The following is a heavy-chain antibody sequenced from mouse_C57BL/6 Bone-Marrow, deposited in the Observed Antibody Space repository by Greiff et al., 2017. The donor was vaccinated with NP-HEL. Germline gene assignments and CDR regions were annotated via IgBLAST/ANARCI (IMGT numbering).Heavy chain of an antibody. V-gene: IGHV1-5*01. CDR3: TYSNYYYARDY. J-gene: IGHJ4*01. CDR1: GYTFTSYW. Sequence: VQLQQSGTVLARPGASVKMSCKTSGYTFTSYWMHWVKQRPGQGLEWIGAIYPGNSDTSYNQKFKGKAKLTAVTTASTAYMELSSLTNEDSAVYYYTYSNYYYARDYWGQGTSVTVSS. D-gene: IGHD2-5*01. CDR2: IYPGNSDT.